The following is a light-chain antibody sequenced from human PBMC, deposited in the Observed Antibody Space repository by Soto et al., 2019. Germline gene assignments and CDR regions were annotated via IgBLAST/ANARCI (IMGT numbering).Light chain of an antibody. CDR3: QQYGSSPPA. J-gene: IGKJ5*01. CDR2: GAS. V-gene: IGKV3-20*01. CDR1: QSVSSSY. Sequence: IELTQSPGTLSLSPGERATLSCRASQSVSSSYLAWYQQKPGQAPRLLIYGASSRATGIPDRFRGSGSGTEFTLTISSLEPEDFAVYYCQQYGSSPPAFGQGTRLEIK.